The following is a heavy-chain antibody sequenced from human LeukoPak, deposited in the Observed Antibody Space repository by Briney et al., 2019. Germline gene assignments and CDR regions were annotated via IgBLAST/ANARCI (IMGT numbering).Heavy chain of an antibody. CDR1: GYTFTGYY. CDR2: IIPIFGTA. CDR3: ARDRNTYYYGSGSYYSFDY. V-gene: IGHV1-69*13. J-gene: IGHJ4*02. D-gene: IGHD3-10*01. Sequence: ASVKVSCKASGYTFTGYYMHWVRQAPGQGLEWMGGIIPIFGTANYAQKFQGRVTITADESTSTAYMELSSLRSEDTAVYYCARDRNTYYYGSGSYYSFDYWGQGTLVTVSS.